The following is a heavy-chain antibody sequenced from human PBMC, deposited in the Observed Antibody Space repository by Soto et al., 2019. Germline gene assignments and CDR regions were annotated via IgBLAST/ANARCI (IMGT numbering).Heavy chain of an antibody. Sequence: QGQLMESGGGVVLPGKSLRLSCAASGLPFSGYAMHWVRQATGTGLEWVASISHTATETFYADSVKGRFTISRDDSKKMVFLQMNNLGPADTAVYHCARVGYGVSLGQGFDPWGQGTLVTVSS. CDR1: GLPFSGYA. J-gene: IGHJ5*02. V-gene: IGHV3-30-3*01. CDR2: ISHTATET. D-gene: IGHD3-16*01. CDR3: ARVGYGVSLGQGFDP.